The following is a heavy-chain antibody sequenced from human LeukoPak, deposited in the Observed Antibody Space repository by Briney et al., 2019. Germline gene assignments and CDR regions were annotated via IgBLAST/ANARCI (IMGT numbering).Heavy chain of an antibody. J-gene: IGHJ5*02. D-gene: IGHD6-13*01. CDR2: IWYDGSNK. CDR3: ARDTAAAASLNWFDP. Sequence: GGSLRLSCAASGFTFSSYGMHWVRQAPGKGLEWVAVIWYDGSNKYYADSVKGRFTISRDNSKNTLYLQMNSLRAEDTAVYYCARDTAAAASLNWFDPWGQGTLVTVSS. CDR1: GFTFSSYG. V-gene: IGHV3-33*01.